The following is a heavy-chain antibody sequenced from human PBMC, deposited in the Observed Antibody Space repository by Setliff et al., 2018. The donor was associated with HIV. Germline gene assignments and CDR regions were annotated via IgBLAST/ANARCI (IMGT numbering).Heavy chain of an antibody. CDR3: ARDGSNGNTDAFDI. CDR2: IKQDGSEK. Sequence: GGSLRLSCAASGFTFSSYWMSWVRQAPGKGLEWVANIKQDGSEKYYVDSVKGRFTISRDNAKNSLYLQMNSLRAEDTAVYYCARDGSNGNTDAFDIWGQGTTVTVPS. D-gene: IGHD5-18*01. J-gene: IGHJ3*02. CDR1: GFTFSSYW. V-gene: IGHV3-7*04.